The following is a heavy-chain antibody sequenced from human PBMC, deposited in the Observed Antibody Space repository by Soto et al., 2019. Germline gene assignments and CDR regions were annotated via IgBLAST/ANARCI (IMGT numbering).Heavy chain of an antibody. CDR1: GGTFSSYA. CDR3: ARDRTQTLRGSSFSY. Sequence: SVKVSCKASGGTFSSYAISWVRQAPGQGLEWMGGIIPIFGTANYAQKFQGRVTTTADESTSTAYMELSSLRSEDTAVYYCARDRTQTLRGSSFSYWGQGTLVTVS. V-gene: IGHV1-69*13. J-gene: IGHJ4*02. D-gene: IGHD6-6*01. CDR2: IIPIFGTA.